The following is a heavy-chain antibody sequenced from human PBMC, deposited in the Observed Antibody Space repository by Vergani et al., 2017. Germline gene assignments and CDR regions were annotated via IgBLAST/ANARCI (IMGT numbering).Heavy chain of an antibody. D-gene: IGHD1-26*01. CDR1: GYSISSGYY. CDR3: ARGELRYYFDY. V-gene: IGHV4-38-2*01. Sequence: QVQLQESGPGLVKPSETLSLTCAVSGYSISSGYYWGWIRQPPGKGLEWIGSIYTSGSTNYNPSLKSRVTMSVDTSKNQFSLKLSSVTAADTAVYYCARGELRYYFDYWGQGTLVTVSS. J-gene: IGHJ4*02. CDR2: IYTSGST.